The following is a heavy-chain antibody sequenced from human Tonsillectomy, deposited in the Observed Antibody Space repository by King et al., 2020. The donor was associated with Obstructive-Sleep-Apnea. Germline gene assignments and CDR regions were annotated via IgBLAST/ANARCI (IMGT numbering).Heavy chain of an antibody. CDR1: GFTFSDYY. D-gene: IGHD2-15*01. CDR2: ISSSGSTI. V-gene: IGHV3-11*01. Sequence: VQLVESGGGLVKPGGSLRLACAASGFTFSDYYMRGIRQAPGKGLEWVAYISSSGSTIYVADSVKGRFTISREHAKNSLYLQMNSLRAEETAVYYCARAGIVVVVAATPWFDPWGQGTLVTVSS. J-gene: IGHJ5*02. CDR3: ARAGIVVVVAATPWFDP.